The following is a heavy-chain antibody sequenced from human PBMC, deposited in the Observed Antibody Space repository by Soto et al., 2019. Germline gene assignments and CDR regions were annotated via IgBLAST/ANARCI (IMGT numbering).Heavy chain of an antibody. CDR3: AKKQERELPSVIEF. CDR1: GLTFSNYA. Sequence: EVRLLESGGGLVKPGGSLRLSCATSGLTFSNYAMSWVRQAPGGGLEWVSSMSGSSSTTYYADSVKGRCTISRDRSKNTLYLQMSSLRAEDTALYYCAKKQERELPSVIEFWGQGTLVTVSS. V-gene: IGHV3-23*01. J-gene: IGHJ4*02. D-gene: IGHD3-16*02. CDR2: MSGSSSTT.